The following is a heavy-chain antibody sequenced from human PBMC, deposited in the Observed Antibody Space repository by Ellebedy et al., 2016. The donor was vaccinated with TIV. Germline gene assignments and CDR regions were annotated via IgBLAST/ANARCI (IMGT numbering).Heavy chain of an antibody. CDR3: ARGTTGWFGVDY. Sequence: PGGSLRLSCVTSGFTFSDYSMHWVRQAPGKGLEWVAVGGRDYYYANSVKCRFSISMDTSQNSLYLQMNRLRSEDTAVYYCARGTTGWFGVDYWGQGTLVTVSS. CDR1: GFTFSDYS. J-gene: IGHJ4*02. CDR2: GGRDY. D-gene: IGHD3-10*01. V-gene: IGHV3-30-3*01.